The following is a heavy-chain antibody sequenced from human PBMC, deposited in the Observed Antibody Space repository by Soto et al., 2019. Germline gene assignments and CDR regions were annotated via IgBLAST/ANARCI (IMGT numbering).Heavy chain of an antibody. J-gene: IGHJ3*01. V-gene: IGHV3-53*01. CDR2: VYSADGT. Sequence: DVQVVESGGGLIQPGGSLRLSCADSGFIVNGKKYLTWVRQAPGKGLEWLSAVYSADGTFYADSVKGRFTVSLDNVKNPAYFQMNSLRSEDTSMYYCTTGRLRAPAFDVWGPGKRVTVSA. CDR1: GFIVNGKKY. CDR3: TTGRLRAPAFDV. D-gene: IGHD4-17*01.